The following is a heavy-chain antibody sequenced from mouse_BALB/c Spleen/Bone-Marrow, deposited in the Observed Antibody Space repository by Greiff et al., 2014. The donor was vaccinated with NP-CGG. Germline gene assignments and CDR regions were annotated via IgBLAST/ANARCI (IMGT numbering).Heavy chain of an antibody. V-gene: IGHV1S81*02. CDR1: GYTFTSYY. CDR3: SRGRRDAWDY. J-gene: IGHJ4*01. CDR2: INPSNGGT. Sequence: QVQLQQSGAELVKPGASVKLSCKASGYTFTSYYMYWVKQRPGQGLEWFGEINPSNGGTNFNEKLKNKATLTVDKSSSTAYMQLSSLTSEDSAVYYCSRGRRDAWDYWGQGTSVTVSS.